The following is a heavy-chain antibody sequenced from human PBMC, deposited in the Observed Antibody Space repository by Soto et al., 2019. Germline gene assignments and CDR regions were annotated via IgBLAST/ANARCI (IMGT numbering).Heavy chain of an antibody. Sequence: QVQLVESGGGAGQTGGSRRLSCAASEFTFSNYAMHWVRKAPGKGLQWLAVISYDGNNKYYADSVEGRFTTYRDNSKNTVYLQMNRLRLEDTAVYYCARGPSYSDSYFDHWGQGTLVTLSS. CDR2: ISYDGNNK. CDR1: EFTFSNYA. V-gene: IGHV3-30*03. D-gene: IGHD4-17*01. J-gene: IGHJ4*02. CDR3: ARGPSYSDSYFDH.